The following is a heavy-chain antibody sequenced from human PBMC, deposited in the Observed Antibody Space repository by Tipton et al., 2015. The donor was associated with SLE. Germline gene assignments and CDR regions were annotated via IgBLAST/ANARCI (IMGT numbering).Heavy chain of an antibody. V-gene: IGHV3-7*05. Sequence: SLRLSCAASGFTFSRHWMSWVRQAPGKGLEWVANIKQDGSEKFFVDSVKGRFTISRDNAKNSLYLQMSSLRDEDTAVYYCARAPLRGYTYGPGYWGQGTLVTVSS. CDR1: GFTFSRHW. J-gene: IGHJ1*01. CDR2: IKQDGSEK. CDR3: ARAPLRGYTYGPGY. D-gene: IGHD5-18*01.